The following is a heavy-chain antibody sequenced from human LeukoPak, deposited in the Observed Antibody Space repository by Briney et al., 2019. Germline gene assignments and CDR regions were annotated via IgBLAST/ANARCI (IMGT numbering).Heavy chain of an antibody. Sequence: SETLSLTCTVSLDSTTSNFWSWVRQPPGKGLECIGEIHRSGSTNYNPSLQRRVTISIDRPKNQIALELSSVTAADTAVYYCAREIIGGFNPGAYWGQGTLVTVSS. D-gene: IGHD3-16*02. CDR1: LDSTTSNF. V-gene: IGHV4-4*02. J-gene: IGHJ4*02. CDR2: IHRSGST. CDR3: AREIIGGFNPGAY.